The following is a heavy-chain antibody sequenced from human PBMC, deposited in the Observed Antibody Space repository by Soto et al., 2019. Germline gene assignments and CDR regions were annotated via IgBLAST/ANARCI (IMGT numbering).Heavy chain of an antibody. D-gene: IGHD1-26*01. CDR1: GFTVSSNY. CDR3: ARRGGNYYFDY. J-gene: IGHJ4*02. Sequence: EVQLVETGGGLIQPGGSLRLSCAASGFTVSSNYMTWVRQAPGKGLEWVSLINGSGTTYYADSVKGRFTISRDNSKNTLYLQMNSLRAEDTAVYYCARRGGNYYFDYWGQGTLVTVSS. V-gene: IGHV3-53*02. CDR2: INGSGTT.